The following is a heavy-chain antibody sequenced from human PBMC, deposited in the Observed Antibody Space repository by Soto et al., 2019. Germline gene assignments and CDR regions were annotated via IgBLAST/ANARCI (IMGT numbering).Heavy chain of an antibody. Sequence: QVQLQESGPGLVKPSQTLSLTCSVSGDSLSSGGYYWTWIRQHPGKGLEWLGYIFYTGSTYYNPSLESRLAIVVVTSKNHSSLKLSAVTAADTAVYYCARGGPAVPVAWFDPWGQGTLVTVSS. D-gene: IGHD2-2*01. CDR2: IFYTGST. J-gene: IGHJ5*02. CDR1: GDSLSSGGYY. V-gene: IGHV4-31*03. CDR3: ARGGPAVPVAWFDP.